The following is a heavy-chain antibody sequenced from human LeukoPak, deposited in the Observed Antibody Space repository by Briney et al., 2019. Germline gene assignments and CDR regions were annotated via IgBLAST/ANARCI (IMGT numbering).Heavy chain of an antibody. Sequence: PSETLSLTCTVSGYSISSGYYWGWIRQSPGKGLQYIGTIYQSGTTYYNPSLKTRLTISVDTSKNQFSLKLSSVTAADTAVYYCARGPQVLLWFGELLLNNWFDPWGQGTLVTVSS. J-gene: IGHJ5*02. V-gene: IGHV4-38-2*02. CDR3: ARGPQVLLWFGELLLNNWFDP. CDR2: IYQSGTT. D-gene: IGHD3-10*01. CDR1: GYSISSGYY.